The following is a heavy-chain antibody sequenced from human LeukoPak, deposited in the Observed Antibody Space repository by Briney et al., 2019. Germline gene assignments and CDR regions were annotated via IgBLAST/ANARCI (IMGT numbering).Heavy chain of an antibody. J-gene: IGHJ6*02. CDR2: ISSSSYI. V-gene: IGHV3-21*01. CDR3: ASLDFWSGKDYYYGMDV. Sequence: PGGSLRLSCAASGFTFSSYSMNWVRQAPGKGLEWVSSISSSSYIYYADSVKGRFTISRDNAKNSLFLHMTSLRAEDTAVYYCASLDFWSGKDYYYGMDVWGQGTTVTVSS. D-gene: IGHD3-3*01. CDR1: GFTFSSYS.